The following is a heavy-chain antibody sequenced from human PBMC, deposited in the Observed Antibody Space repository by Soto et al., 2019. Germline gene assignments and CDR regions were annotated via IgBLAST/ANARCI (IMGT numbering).Heavy chain of an antibody. CDR3: ATKNYFDY. CDR1: GYTVSSYY. V-gene: IGHV1-46*03. Sequence: GASVKVSCKASGYTVSSYYMHWVRQAPGQGLEWMGIIDPSGHSTTYAHKFQGRVTMTRDTSTSTLYMDLSSLRSEDTAVYYCATKNYFDYWGQGTTVTVSS. CDR2: IDPSGHST. J-gene: IGHJ4*03.